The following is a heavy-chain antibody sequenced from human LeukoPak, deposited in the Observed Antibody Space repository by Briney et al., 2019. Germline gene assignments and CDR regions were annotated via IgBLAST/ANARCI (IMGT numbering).Heavy chain of an antibody. V-gene: IGHV1-2*02. J-gene: IGHJ6*03. CDR2: INPNDGGT. CDR1: GYTFSGYN. CDR3: ARDSDYDFWSGYWSYYYMDV. D-gene: IGHD3-3*01. Sequence: ASVKVSCKASGYTFSGYNMHWVRQAPGQGLEWMGWINPNDGGTNYAQKLQGRVTMTTDTSTSTAYMELRSLRSDDTAVYYCARDSDYDFWSGYWSYYYMDVWGKGTTVTVSS.